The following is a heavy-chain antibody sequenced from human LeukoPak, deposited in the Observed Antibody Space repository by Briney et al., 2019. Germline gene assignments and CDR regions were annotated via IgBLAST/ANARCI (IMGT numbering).Heavy chain of an antibody. CDR1: GGSISSYY. Sequence: SETLSLTCTVSGGSISSYYWSWIRQPPGKGLEWIGYIYYSGSTNYNPSLKSRVTISVDTSKNQFSLKLSSVTAADTAVYYCARGRNPYSSGWYSYRDYYYMDVWGKGTTVTVSS. D-gene: IGHD6-19*01. CDR2: IYYSGST. CDR3: ARGRNPYSSGWYSYRDYYYMDV. V-gene: IGHV4-59*12. J-gene: IGHJ6*03.